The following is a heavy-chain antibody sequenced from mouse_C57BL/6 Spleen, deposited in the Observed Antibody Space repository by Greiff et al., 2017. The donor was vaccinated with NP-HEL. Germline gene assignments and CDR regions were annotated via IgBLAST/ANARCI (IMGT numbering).Heavy chain of an antibody. Sequence: EVQVVESGGGLVKPGGSLKLSCAASGFTFSDYGMHWVRQAPEKGLEWVAYISSGSSTIYYADTVKGRFTISRDDAKNTLFLQMTSLRSEDTAMYYCAKSFITTVVAPFGYWGQGTLVTVSA. CDR3: AKSFITTVVAPFGY. V-gene: IGHV5-17*01. CDR1: GFTFSDYG. J-gene: IGHJ3*01. CDR2: ISSGSSTI. D-gene: IGHD1-1*01.